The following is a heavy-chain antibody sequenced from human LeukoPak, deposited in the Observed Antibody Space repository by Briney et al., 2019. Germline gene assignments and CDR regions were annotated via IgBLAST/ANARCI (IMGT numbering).Heavy chain of an antibody. CDR1: GDTLSSHA. CDR3: AKGGIFVLSVDDAFDI. D-gene: IGHD3-3*01. CDR2: IFPIFGTS. V-gene: IGHV1-69*13. Sequence: SVKVSCKASGDTLSSHAISWVRQAPGQGLEWMGGIFPIFGTSNYAQRFQGRVTITADESTSTAYMELSSLRSEDTAVYCCAKGGIFVLSVDDAFDIWGQGTMVTVSS. J-gene: IGHJ3*02.